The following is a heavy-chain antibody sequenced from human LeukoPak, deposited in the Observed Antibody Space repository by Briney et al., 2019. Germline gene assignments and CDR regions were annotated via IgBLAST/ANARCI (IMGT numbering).Heavy chain of an antibody. CDR3: ASRPVDDYSSGWDYYFDY. V-gene: IGHV4-39*07. CDR2: IYYSGST. D-gene: IGHD6-19*01. Sequence: SETLSLTCTVSGGSISSSSSYWGWIRQPPGKGLEWIGSIYYSGSTYYNPSLKSRVTISVDTSKNQFSLKLSSVTAADTAVYYCASRPVDDYSSGWDYYFDYWGQGTLVTVSS. J-gene: IGHJ4*02. CDR1: GGSISSSSSY.